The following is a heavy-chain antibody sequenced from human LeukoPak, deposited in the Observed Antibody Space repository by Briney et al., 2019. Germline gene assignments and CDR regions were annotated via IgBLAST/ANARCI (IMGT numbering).Heavy chain of an antibody. V-gene: IGHV3-30*18. CDR3: AKDATMIVVATPDH. Sequence: GGSLRLSCAASGFTFSSYGMHWVRQAPGKGLEWVAVIPYDGSDKYYADSVKGRFTISRDNSKNTLYLQMNSLRAEDTAVYYCAKDATMIVVATPDHWGQGTLVTVSS. CDR1: GFTFSSYG. D-gene: IGHD3-22*01. CDR2: IPYDGSDK. J-gene: IGHJ4*02.